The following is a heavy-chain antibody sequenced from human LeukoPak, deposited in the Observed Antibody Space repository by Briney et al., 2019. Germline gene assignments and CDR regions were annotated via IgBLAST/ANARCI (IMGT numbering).Heavy chain of an antibody. CDR2: IHYSGST. CDR1: GGSISSSSYY. CDR3: ARDRGTVDY. D-gene: IGHD3-10*01. J-gene: IGHJ4*02. V-gene: IGHV4-39*07. Sequence: SETLSLTCTVSGGSISSSSYYWGWIRQPPGKGLEWIGSIHYSGSTYYNPSLKSRVTISVDTSKNQFSLKLSSVTAADTAVYYCARDRGTVDYWGQGTVVTVSS.